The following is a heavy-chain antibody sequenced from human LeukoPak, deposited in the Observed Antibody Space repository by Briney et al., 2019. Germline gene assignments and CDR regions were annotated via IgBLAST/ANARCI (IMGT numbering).Heavy chain of an antibody. Sequence: GGSLRLSCAAPGFTFSSYNMNWVRQAPGKGLEWVSSISSSSNYIYYADSVKGRFTISRDNVKNSLCLQMNSLRAEDTAVYYCARDRDYRGTDYWGQGTLVTVSS. CDR1: GFTFSSYN. V-gene: IGHV3-21*01. J-gene: IGHJ4*02. CDR3: ARDRDYRGTDY. CDR2: ISSSSNYI. D-gene: IGHD4-17*01.